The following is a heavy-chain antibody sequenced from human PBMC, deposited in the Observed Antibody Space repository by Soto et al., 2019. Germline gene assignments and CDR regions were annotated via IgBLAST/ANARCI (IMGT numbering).Heavy chain of an antibody. J-gene: IGHJ4*02. CDR1: GFTFSSYA. CDR2: ISYDGSNK. D-gene: IGHD6-6*01. Sequence: GGSLRLSCAASGFTFSSYAMHWVRQAPGKGLEWVAVISYDGSNKYYADSVKGRFTISRDNSKNTLYLQMNSLRAEDTAVYYCAIDIGYSSSSYFFDYWVQGSLVTVSS. CDR3: AIDIGYSSSSYFFDY. V-gene: IGHV3-30-3*01.